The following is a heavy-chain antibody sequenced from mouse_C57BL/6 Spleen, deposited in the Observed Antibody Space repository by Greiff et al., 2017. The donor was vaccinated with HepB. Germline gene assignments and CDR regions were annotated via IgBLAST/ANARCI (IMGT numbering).Heavy chain of an antibody. CDR2: IDPSDSYT. CDR1: GYTFTSYW. D-gene: IGHD1-1*01. V-gene: IGHV1-59*01. J-gene: IGHJ1*03. CDR3: ARRFYSYWYFDV. Sequence: VQLQQPGAELVRPGTSVKLSCKASGYTFTSYWMHWVKQRPGQGLEWIGVIDPSDSYTNYNQKFKGKATLTVDTSSSTAYMQLSSLTSEDSAVYYCARRFYSYWYFDVWGTGTTVTVSS.